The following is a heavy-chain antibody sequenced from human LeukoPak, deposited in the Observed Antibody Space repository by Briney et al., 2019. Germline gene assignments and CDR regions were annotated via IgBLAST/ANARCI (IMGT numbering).Heavy chain of an antibody. V-gene: IGHV3-48*03. CDR3: ARESGSGYYDFWSGPQEYYYYYMDV. J-gene: IGHJ6*03. CDR1: GFTFSSYE. Sequence: GGSLRLSCAASGFTFSSYEMNWVRQAPGKGLEWVSYISSSGSTIYYADSVKGRFTISRDNAKNSLYLQMNSLRAEDTAVYYCARESGSGYYDFWSGPQEYYYYYMDVWGKGTTVTVSS. CDR2: ISSSGSTI. D-gene: IGHD3-3*01.